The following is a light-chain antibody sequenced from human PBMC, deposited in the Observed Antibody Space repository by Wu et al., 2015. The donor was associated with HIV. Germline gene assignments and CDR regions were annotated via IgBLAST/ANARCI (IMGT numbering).Light chain of an antibody. CDR1: RDIRTY. Sequence: IQLTQSPSSLSASVGDRVTITCWANRDIRTYVAWYQQQPGKAPKLLIYAASTLQSGVPSRFSGSGSGTDFTLTISSLQLEDFGTYYCQHLDNYPYSFGGGTRIEIK. V-gene: IGKV1-9*01. CDR3: QHLDNYPYS. CDR2: AAS. J-gene: IGKJ4*01.